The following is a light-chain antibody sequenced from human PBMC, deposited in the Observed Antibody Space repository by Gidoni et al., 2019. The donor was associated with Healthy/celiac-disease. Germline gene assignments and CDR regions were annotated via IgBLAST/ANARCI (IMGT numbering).Light chain of an antibody. J-gene: IGKJ1*01. CDR3: QQRSNWPRT. CDR2: DAS. Sequence: EIVLTQSPATLSLSPGERATLSCRASQSVSSYLAWYQQKPDQAPRLLIYDASNRATGIPARFSGSGSGTDFTLTISSLEPEDFAVYYCQQRSNWPRTFGQGTKVE. V-gene: IGKV3-11*01. CDR1: QSVSSY.